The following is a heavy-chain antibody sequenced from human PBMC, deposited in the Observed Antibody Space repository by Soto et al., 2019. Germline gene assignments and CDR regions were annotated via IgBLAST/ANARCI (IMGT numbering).Heavy chain of an antibody. CDR3: ARTHSGSYYSVFNY. CDR2: IYRSGTT. J-gene: IGHJ4*02. Sequence: SETLSLTCVVSNFSISSGYYWGWIRQSPGKGLEWIASIYRSGTTSYNPSLKSRVTISVDPSKNQFSLMLTAVAAADTAVYYCARTHSGSYYSVFNYWGRGSLVTVS. D-gene: IGHD1-26*01. V-gene: IGHV4-38-2*01. CDR1: NFSISSGYY.